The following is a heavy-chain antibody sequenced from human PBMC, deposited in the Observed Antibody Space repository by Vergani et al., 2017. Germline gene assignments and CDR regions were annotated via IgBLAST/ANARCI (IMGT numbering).Heavy chain of an antibody. CDR1: GFTFSSYW. CDR3: ARVSRSPGAFDI. CDR2: IGTAGDT. V-gene: IGHV3-13*01. J-gene: IGHJ3*02. Sequence: EVQLVESGGGLVQPGGSLRLSCAASGFTFSSYWMHWVRQAPGKGLVWVSAIGTAGDTYYPGSVKGRFTISRENAKNSLYLQMNSLRAGDTAVYYCARVSRSPGAFDIWGQGTMVTVSS.